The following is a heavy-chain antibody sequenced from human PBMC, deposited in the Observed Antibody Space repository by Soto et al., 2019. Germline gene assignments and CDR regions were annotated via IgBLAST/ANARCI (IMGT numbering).Heavy chain of an antibody. CDR1: GYTFTSYY. Sequence: ASVKVSCKASGYTFTSYYMHWVRQAPGQGLEWMGIINPSGGSTSYAQKFQGRVTMTRDTSTSTVYMELSSLRSEDTAVYYCATDQRNGTKYPPAFGYWGQGNLVTVS. D-gene: IGHD1-1*01. J-gene: IGHJ4*02. CDR3: ATDQRNGTKYPPAFGY. CDR2: INPSGGST. V-gene: IGHV1-46*01.